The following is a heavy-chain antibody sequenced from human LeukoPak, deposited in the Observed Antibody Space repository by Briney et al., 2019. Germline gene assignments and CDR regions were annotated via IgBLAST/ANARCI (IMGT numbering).Heavy chain of an antibody. CDR2: IYYTGST. D-gene: IGHD4/OR15-4a*01. CDR3: ARVVDYGYSDY. V-gene: IGHV4-59*01. CDR1: GGSITNYH. Sequence: SETLSLTCSVSGGSITNYHWSWIRQPPRRGLEWLGYIYYTGSTKYNPSLKSRVTISVDTSKNHFSLRLSSVTAADTAVYYCARVVDYGYSDYWGQGTLVTVSS. J-gene: IGHJ4*02.